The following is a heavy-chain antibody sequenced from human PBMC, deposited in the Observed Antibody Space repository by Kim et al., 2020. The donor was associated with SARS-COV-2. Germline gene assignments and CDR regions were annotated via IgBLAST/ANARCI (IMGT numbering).Heavy chain of an antibody. Sequence: SETLSLTCAVYGGSFSGYYWSWIRQPPGKGLEWIGEINHSGSTNYNPSLKSRVTISVDTSKNQFSLKLSSVTAADTAVYYCARGRRFNVGNWFDPWGQGTLVTVSS. J-gene: IGHJ5*02. CDR3: ARGRRFNVGNWFDP. V-gene: IGHV4-34*01. CDR1: GGSFSGYY. CDR2: INHSGST.